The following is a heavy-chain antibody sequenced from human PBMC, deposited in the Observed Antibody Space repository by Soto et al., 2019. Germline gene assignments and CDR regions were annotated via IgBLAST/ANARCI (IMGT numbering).Heavy chain of an antibody. D-gene: IGHD2-8*01. CDR3: MRQLGVDADNWLQP. J-gene: IGHJ5*02. Sequence: GESLKISCVGSGYSFTSNWIGWVRQMPGKGLEWMGIIYPGDSDTRYSPSFQGQVTISADKSINTAYLQWSSLRASDTAMYYCMRQLGVDADNWLQPWGQGALVTVSS. CDR1: GYSFTSNW. V-gene: IGHV5-51*01. CDR2: IYPGDSDT.